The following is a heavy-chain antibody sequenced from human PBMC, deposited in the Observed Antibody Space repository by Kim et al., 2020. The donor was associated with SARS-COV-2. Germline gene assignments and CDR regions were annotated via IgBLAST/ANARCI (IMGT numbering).Heavy chain of an antibody. D-gene: IGHD6-6*01. J-gene: IGHJ4*02. CDR3: AREHSSSSLDY. CDR2: IYYSGST. V-gene: IGHV4-59*01. CDR1: GGSISSYY. Sequence: SETLSHTCTVSGGSISSYYWSWIRQPPGKGLEWIGYIYYSGSTNYNPSLKSRVTISVDTSKNQFSLKLSSVTAADTAVYYCAREHSSSSLDYWGQGTLVTVSS.